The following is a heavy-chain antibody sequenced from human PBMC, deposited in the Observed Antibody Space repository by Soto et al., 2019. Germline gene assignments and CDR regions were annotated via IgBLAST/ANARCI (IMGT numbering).Heavy chain of an antibody. CDR2: IYYSGST. D-gene: IGHD2-2*01. CDR1: GGSISSGGYY. Sequence: QVQLQESGPGLVKPSQTLSLTCTVSGGSISSGGYYWSWIRQHPGKGLECIGYIYYSGSTYYNPSLKSRVTISVDTSKNQFSLKLSSVTAADTAVYYCARLVPAATGDAFDIWGQGTMVTVSS. CDR3: ARLVPAATGDAFDI. V-gene: IGHV4-31*03. J-gene: IGHJ3*02.